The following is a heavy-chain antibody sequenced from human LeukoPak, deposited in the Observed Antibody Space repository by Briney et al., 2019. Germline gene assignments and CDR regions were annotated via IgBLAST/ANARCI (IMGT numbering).Heavy chain of an antibody. CDR3: ARVTSGPLYYYYYGMDV. D-gene: IGHD2-15*01. CDR1: GGSISSYY. V-gene: IGHV4-59*01. CDR2: IYYSWST. Sequence: SETLSLTCTVSGGSISSYYWSWIRQPPGKGLEWIGHIYYSWSTNYNPSLKSRVTISVDTSKNQFSLKLSSVTAADTAVYYCARVTSGPLYYYYYGMDVWGQGTTVTVSS. J-gene: IGHJ6*02.